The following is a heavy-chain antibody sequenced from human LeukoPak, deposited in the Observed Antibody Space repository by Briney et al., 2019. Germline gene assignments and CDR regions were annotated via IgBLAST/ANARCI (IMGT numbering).Heavy chain of an antibody. CDR1: GFTFSNYG. CDR2: IWYDGSNK. V-gene: IGHV3-33*01. D-gene: IGHD3-22*01. CDR3: ATSAPMIEAHAFDI. Sequence: GGSLRLSCAASGFTFSNYGMHWVRQAPGKGLEWVAVIWYDGSNKYYADSVKGRFTISRDNPKNTVYPQLNFLRAEDTAVYYCATSAPMIEAHAFDIWGQGTMVTVSS. J-gene: IGHJ3*02.